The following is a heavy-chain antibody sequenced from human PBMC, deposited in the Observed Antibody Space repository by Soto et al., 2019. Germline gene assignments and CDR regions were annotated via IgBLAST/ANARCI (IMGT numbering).Heavy chain of an antibody. Sequence: SETLSLTCTVSGGSISSSSYYWGWIRQPPGKGLEWIGSIYYSGITYYNPSLKSRVTISVDTSKNQFSLKLSSVTAADTAVYYCATNVLLLWYMDVWGKGTTVTVSS. CDR2: IYYSGIT. J-gene: IGHJ6*03. CDR1: GGSISSSSYY. CDR3: ATNVLLLWYMDV. V-gene: IGHV4-39*01. D-gene: IGHD2-21*01.